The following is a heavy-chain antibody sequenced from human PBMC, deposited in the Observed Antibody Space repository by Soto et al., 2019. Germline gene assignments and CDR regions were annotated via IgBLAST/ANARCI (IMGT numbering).Heavy chain of an antibody. CDR1: GYSFTSYW. J-gene: IGHJ4*02. Sequence: RGESLKISCKGSGYSFTSYWISWVRQMPGKGLEWMGRIDPSDSYTNYSPSFQGHVTISADKSISTAYLQWSSLKASDTAMYYCARLPHSDFWSGYSYYFDYWGQGTLVTVSS. V-gene: IGHV5-10-1*01. CDR2: IDPSDSYT. D-gene: IGHD3-3*01. CDR3: ARLPHSDFWSGYSYYFDY.